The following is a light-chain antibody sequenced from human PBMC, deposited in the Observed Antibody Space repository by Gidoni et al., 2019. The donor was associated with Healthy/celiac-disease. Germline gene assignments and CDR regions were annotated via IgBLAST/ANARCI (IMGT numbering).Light chain of an antibody. CDR2: LGS. V-gene: IGKV2-28*01. J-gene: IGKJ1*01. CDR3: MQAIQTPPT. CDR1: QSLLHSNGYIY. Sequence: DIVMTQSPLSLPVTPGEPASISCRSSQSLLHSNGYIYLDWYLQKPGQSPQLLIYLGSNRASGVPVRFSGSGSGTDFTLKISRVEAEDVGVYYCMQAIQTPPTFGQGTKVEIK.